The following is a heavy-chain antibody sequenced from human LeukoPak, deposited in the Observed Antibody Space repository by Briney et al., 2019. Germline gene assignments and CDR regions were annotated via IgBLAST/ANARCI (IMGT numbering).Heavy chain of an antibody. V-gene: IGHV5-51*01. CDR1: GSDFTNYW. J-gene: IGHJ6*02. CDR3: ARRGMDV. Sequence: GASLKISSKGSGSDFTNYWIGWGRQMPGKGLEWMGIIYPGDSDIRYSPSFQGQITISADTSISTAYLQWSSLKASDTAMYYCARRGMDVWGQGTTVTVSS. CDR2: IYPGDSDI.